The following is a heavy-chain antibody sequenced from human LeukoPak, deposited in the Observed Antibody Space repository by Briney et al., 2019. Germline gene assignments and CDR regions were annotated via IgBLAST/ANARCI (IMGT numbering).Heavy chain of an antibody. Sequence: GASVKVSCKASGYTFTRYYMHWVRQAPGQGLEGMGWINPNSGGTNYAQKFQGRVTMTRDTSISTAYMELSRLRSDDTSVYYCARGDYYYYYYMDGWGKGTTVTVAS. CDR1: GYTFTRYY. CDR3: ARGDYYYYYYMDG. J-gene: IGHJ6*03. V-gene: IGHV1-2*02. CDR2: INPNSGGT.